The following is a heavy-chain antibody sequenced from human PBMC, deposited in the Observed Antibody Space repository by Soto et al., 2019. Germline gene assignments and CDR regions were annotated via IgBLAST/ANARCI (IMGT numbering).Heavy chain of an antibody. V-gene: IGHV3-23*01. CDR3: AKEGGQHLIIAAAGRYYFDY. CDR1: GFTFSSYA. J-gene: IGHJ4*02. Sequence: HPGGSLRLSCAASGFTFSSYAMSWVRQAPGKGLEWVSAISGSGGSTYYADSVKGRFTISRDNSKNTLYLQMHSLRAEDTAVYYCAKEGGQHLIIAAAGRYYFDYWGQGTLVTVSS. D-gene: IGHD6-13*01. CDR2: ISGSGGST.